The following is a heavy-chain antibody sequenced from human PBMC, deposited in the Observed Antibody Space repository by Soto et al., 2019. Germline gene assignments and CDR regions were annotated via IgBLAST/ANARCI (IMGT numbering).Heavy chain of an antibody. V-gene: IGHV1-46*01. Sequence: ASVKVSCKASGYTFTSYYMHWVRQAPGQGLEWMGIINPSGGSTSYAQKFQGRVTMTRDTSTSTVYMELSSLRSEDTAVYYCAVGTKGVKHMWYFDYWGQGTLVTV. CDR2: INPSGGST. D-gene: IGHD2-2*01. CDR1: GYTFTSYY. J-gene: IGHJ4*02. CDR3: AVGTKGVKHMWYFDY.